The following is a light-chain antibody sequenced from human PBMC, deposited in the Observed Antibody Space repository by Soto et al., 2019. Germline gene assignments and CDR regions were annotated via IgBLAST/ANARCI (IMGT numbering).Light chain of an antibody. Sequence: EIVLTQSPATLSLSPGERATLSCRASQSVSSYLAWYQQKPGQAPRLLIYDASNRATGIPARFSGSGSGTDFTLTISSLEPEDFAVYYCQQGSNRPPGLTFGGGTKVEIK. CDR3: QQGSNRPPGLT. J-gene: IGKJ4*01. CDR1: QSVSSY. CDR2: DAS. V-gene: IGKV3-11*01.